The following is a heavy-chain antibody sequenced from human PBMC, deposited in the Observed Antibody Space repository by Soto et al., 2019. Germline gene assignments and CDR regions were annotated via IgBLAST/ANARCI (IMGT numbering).Heavy chain of an antibody. D-gene: IGHD6-6*01. V-gene: IGHV3-30*05. Sequence: QVQLLESGGGVVQPGGSLRLSCEVSGFNFSGYGMNWVRQAPGKGREWVAFSSIDGVNKYNAESVKGRFTISRDNSKNTLYLQMNSLREGDTGVYYCARARRSSSWTTNAWGPGTLVTVSS. CDR1: GFNFSGYG. CDR2: SSIDGVNK. J-gene: IGHJ5*02. CDR3: ARARRSSSWTTNA.